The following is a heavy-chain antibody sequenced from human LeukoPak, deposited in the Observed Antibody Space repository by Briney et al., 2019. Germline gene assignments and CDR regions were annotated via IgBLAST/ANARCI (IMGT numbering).Heavy chain of an antibody. CDR3: ARSPTDDYTNYVWFDP. D-gene: IGHD4-11*01. CDR2: IYYSGST. J-gene: IGHJ5*02. V-gene: IGHV4-59*01. Sequence: SETLSLTCTVSGGSISDYYWSWIRQSPGKGLEWIGYIYYSGSTNYNPSLRSRVTISVDTSKNQFSLKLSSVTPADTAVYYCARSPTDDYTNYVWFDPWGQGTLVTVSS. CDR1: GGSISDYY.